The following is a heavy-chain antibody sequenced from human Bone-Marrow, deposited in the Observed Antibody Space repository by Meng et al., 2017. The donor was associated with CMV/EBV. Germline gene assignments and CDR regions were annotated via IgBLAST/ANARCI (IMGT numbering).Heavy chain of an antibody. CDR3: ARGGVTYYYDSSYFSY. J-gene: IGHJ4*02. CDR2: INPNSGGT. V-gene: IGHV1-2*02. CDR1: GYTFTGYY. Sequence: GESLKISCKASGYTFTGYYMHWVRQAPGQGLEWMGWINPNSGGTNYAQKFQGRVTMTRDTSISTAYMELSRLRSDDTAVYYCARGGVTYYYDSSYFSYWGQGTLVTVSS. D-gene: IGHD3-22*01.